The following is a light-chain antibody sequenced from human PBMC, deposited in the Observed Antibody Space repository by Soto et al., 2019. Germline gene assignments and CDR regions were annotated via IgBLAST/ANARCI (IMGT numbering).Light chain of an antibody. Sequence: EIVLTQSPGTLSLSPGERATLSCRASQSVNTKYLAWYQQKPGQAPRLLIYGVSNRATGIPDRFSGSGSGTDFTLTISRLEPDDFATYYCQQYNTYSFGQGTKVDIK. CDR3: QQYNTYS. CDR2: GVS. CDR1: QSVNTKY. J-gene: IGKJ1*01. V-gene: IGKV3-20*01.